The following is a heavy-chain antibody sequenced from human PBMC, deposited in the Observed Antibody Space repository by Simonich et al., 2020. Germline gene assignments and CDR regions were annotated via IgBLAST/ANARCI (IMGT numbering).Heavy chain of an antibody. Sequence: EVQLVESGGGLVQPGGSLRLSCAASGFTFSSYEMNWVRQAPGKGAEWGSYISSSGSTRYYADSVKGRFTISRDNAKNSLYLQMNSLRAEDTAVYYCARHYYGDYYFDYWGQGTLVTVSS. CDR2: ISSSGSTR. CDR3: ARHYYGDYYFDY. V-gene: IGHV3-48*03. J-gene: IGHJ4*02. CDR1: GFTFSSYE. D-gene: IGHD4-17*01.